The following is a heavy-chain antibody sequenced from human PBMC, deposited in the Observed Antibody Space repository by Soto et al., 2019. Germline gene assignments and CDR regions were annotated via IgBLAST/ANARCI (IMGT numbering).Heavy chain of an antibody. CDR2: ISWNSGSI. D-gene: IGHD6-19*01. V-gene: IGHV3-9*01. CDR1: GFEFDDYA. J-gene: IGHJ4*02. CDR3: VRMGRKLTWLQWPVDF. Sequence: EVQLVESGGGLAQPGRSLRLSCAASGFEFDDYAMHWVRQIPGKGLEWVSSISWNSGSIDYADSVRDRFIISRDNAENSLYLQLRNLRREDTAVYYCVRMGRKLTWLQWPVDFWGRGTLVTVSS.